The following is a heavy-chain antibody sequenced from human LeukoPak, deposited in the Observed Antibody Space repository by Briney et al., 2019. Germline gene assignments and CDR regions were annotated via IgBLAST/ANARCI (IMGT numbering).Heavy chain of an antibody. D-gene: IGHD3-22*01. CDR1: GGPIYSYY. Sequence: SETLSLTCTVSGGPIYSYYWSWIRQTAGKGLEWIGRLYPGVSTNYNPSLKSRVSMSVDTSKNQFALKLSAVTAADTAVYYCARLKFYDSTGYSPGHYMGVWGKGTTVTVSS. J-gene: IGHJ6*03. CDR2: LYPGVST. CDR3: ARLKFYDSTGYSPGHYMGV. V-gene: IGHV4-4*07.